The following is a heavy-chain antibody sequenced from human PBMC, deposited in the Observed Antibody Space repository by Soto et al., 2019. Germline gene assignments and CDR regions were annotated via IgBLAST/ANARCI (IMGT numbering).Heavy chain of an antibody. CDR2: IYAGGST. CDR1: GFTVSNNY. V-gene: IGHV3-66*01. Sequence: EVQLVESGGGLVQPGGSLRLSCAASGFTVSNNYMSWVRQAPGKGLEWVSVIYAGGSTYYPDSVKGRFTISRDNSKNTVCLQMNRLSGEDTALYYCARGYCSGGACYFPYSDCWGQGTLVTVCS. J-gene: IGHJ4*02. D-gene: IGHD2-15*01. CDR3: ARGYCSGGACYFPYSDC.